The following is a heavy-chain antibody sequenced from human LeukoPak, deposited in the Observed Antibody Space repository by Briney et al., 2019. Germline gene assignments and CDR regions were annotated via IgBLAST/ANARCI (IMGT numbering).Heavy chain of an antibody. Sequence: SETLSLTCTVSGGSISSYYWRWIRQPPGKGLEWIGYIYYSGSTNYNPSLKSRVTISVDTSKNQFSLKLSSVTAADTAVYYCARDQQPDAFDIWGQGTMVTVSS. J-gene: IGHJ3*02. CDR2: IYYSGST. V-gene: IGHV4-59*01. D-gene: IGHD6-13*01. CDR1: GGSISSYY. CDR3: ARDQQPDAFDI.